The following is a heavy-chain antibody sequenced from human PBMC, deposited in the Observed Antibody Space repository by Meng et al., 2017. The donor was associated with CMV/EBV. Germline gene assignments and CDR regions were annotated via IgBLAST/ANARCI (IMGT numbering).Heavy chain of an antibody. CDR1: GGTFSSYA. CDR2: IIPIFGTA. D-gene: IGHD6-13*01. CDR3: ASAYSSSPKNYYYYGMDV. Sequence: SVKVSCKASGGTFSSYAISWVRQAPGQGLEWMGGIIPIFGTANYAQKFQGRVTITTDESTSTAYMKLSSLRSEDTAVYYCASAYSSSPKNYYYYGMDVWGQGTTVTVSS. J-gene: IGHJ6*02. V-gene: IGHV1-69*05.